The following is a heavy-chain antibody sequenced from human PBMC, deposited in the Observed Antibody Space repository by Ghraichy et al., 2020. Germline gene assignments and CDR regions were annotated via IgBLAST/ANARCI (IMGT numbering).Heavy chain of an antibody. V-gene: IGHV3-11*01. Sequence: GGSLRLSCAASGFTFSDYYMSWIRQAPGKGLEWVSYISSSGSTIYYADSVKGRFTISRDNAKNSLYLQMNSLRAEDTAVYYCARLLGRSLNDAFDIWGQGTMVTVSS. D-gene: IGHD1-26*01. CDR2: ISSSGSTI. CDR1: GFTFSDYY. J-gene: IGHJ3*02. CDR3: ARLLGRSLNDAFDI.